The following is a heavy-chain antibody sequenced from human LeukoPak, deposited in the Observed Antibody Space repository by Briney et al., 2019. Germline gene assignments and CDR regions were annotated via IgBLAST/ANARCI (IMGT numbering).Heavy chain of an antibody. CDR1: GGSISSSSHY. CDR2: IYYSGTT. D-gene: IGHD1-1*01. V-gene: IGHV4-39*01. Sequence: SETLSLTCTVSGGSISSSSHYWGWIRQPPGKGPEWIGTIYYSGTTYYNPSLASRVSISLDTSKNQLSLKLGSVTAADTAVYYCARRSTHATTGSDYWGQGTLVTVSS. CDR3: ARRSTHATTGSDY. J-gene: IGHJ4*02.